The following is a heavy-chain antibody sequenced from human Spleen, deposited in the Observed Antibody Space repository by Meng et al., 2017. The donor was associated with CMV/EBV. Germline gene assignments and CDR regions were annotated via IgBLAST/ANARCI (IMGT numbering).Heavy chain of an antibody. Sequence: CAASGFTFSSYAMTWVRQAPGKGLEWVSGLSGSGGTAHYADSVEGRFIISRDNSKNTVYLQMSSLRAEDTALYYCAKDSGHSNTKQDYWGQGTLVTVSS. D-gene: IGHD5-18*01. CDR3: AKDSGHSNTKQDY. V-gene: IGHV3-23*01. CDR1: GFTFSSYA. CDR2: LSGSGGTA. J-gene: IGHJ4*02.